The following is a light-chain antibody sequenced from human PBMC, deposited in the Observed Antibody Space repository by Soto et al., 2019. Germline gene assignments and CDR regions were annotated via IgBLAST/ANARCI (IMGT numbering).Light chain of an antibody. J-gene: IGLJ3*02. V-gene: IGLV2-14*01. CDR2: EVS. CDR1: TSDVGGYNY. CDR3: TSYTSTSIPWV. Sequence: QSALTQPASVSGSPGQSITISCAGTTSDVGGYNYVSWYQQHPGKAPKLMIYEVSNRPSGVSNRFSGSKSGNTASLTISGLQAEDEAEYYCTSYTSTSIPWVFGGGTQLTVL.